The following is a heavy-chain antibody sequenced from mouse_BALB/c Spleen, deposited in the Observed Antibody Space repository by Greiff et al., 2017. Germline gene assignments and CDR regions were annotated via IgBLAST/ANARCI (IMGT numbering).Heavy chain of an antibody. J-gene: IGHJ2*01. CDR3: ARRIYYGYDGHYFDY. V-gene: IGHV3-6*02. D-gene: IGHD2-2*01. Sequence: EVQRVESGPGLVKPSQSLSLTCSVTGYSITSGYYWNWIRQFPGNKLECMGYISYDGSNNYNPSLKNRISITRDTSKNQFFLKLNSVTTEDTATYYCARRIYYGYDGHYFDYWGQGTTLTVSS. CDR2: ISYDGSN. CDR1: GYSITSGYY.